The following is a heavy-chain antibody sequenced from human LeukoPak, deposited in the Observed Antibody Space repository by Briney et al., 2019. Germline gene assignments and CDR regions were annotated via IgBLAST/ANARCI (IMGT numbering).Heavy chain of an antibody. D-gene: IGHD2-15*01. J-gene: IGHJ5*02. CDR2: IYHSGST. CDR1: GGSISSGGYS. CDR3: ARDNCSGGSCYSGLRWFDP. Sequence: PSETLSLTCAVSGGSISSGGYSWSWIRQPPGKGLEWIGYIYHSGSTYYNPSLKSRVTISVDRSKNQFSLKLSSVTAADTAVYYCARDNCSGGSCYSGLRWFDPWGQGTLVTVSS. V-gene: IGHV4-30-2*01.